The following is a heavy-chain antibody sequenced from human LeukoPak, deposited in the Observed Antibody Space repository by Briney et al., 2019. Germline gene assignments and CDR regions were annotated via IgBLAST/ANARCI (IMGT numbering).Heavy chain of an antibody. V-gene: IGHV1-46*01. Sequence: ASVKVSRKASGYSFTSNYIHWVRQAPGQGLEWMGMIYPRDGSTNYAQKFQGRVTITADESTSTAYMELSSLRSEDTAVYYCARGDRKFWGSYRPWGQGTLVTVSS. CDR3: ARGDRKFWGSYRP. CDR1: GYSFTSNY. D-gene: IGHD3-16*02. CDR2: IYPRDGST. J-gene: IGHJ5*02.